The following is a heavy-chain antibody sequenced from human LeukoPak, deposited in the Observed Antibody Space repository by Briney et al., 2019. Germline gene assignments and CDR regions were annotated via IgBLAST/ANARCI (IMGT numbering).Heavy chain of an antibody. CDR2: IDHSGGT. D-gene: IGHD1-26*01. J-gene: IGHJ1*01. Sequence: SETLSLTCAVYGGSFSGYYWSWIRQPPGKGLEWIGEIDHSGGTNYNPSLKSRVSISVDTSKNQFSLKLSSVTAADTAVYYCARVPYSWSLRRAEYIQHWGPGTLVTVSS. CDR1: GGSFSGYY. CDR3: ARVPYSWSLRRAEYIQH. V-gene: IGHV4-34*01.